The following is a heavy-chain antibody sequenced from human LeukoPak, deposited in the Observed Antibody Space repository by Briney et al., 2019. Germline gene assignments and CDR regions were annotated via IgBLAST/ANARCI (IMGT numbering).Heavy chain of an antibody. D-gene: IGHD6-19*01. CDR2: IYYSGST. CDR3: ARLDYNSGWYVY. J-gene: IGHJ4*02. V-gene: IGHV4-59*01. CDR1: GGSISRYF. Sequence: SETLSLTCSVSGGSISRYFWSWIRQPPEKGLEWIGYIYYSGSTNYNPSLKSRVTISVDTSKNQFFLKLTSVTAADTAVYYCARLDYNSGWYVYWGQGTLVTVSS.